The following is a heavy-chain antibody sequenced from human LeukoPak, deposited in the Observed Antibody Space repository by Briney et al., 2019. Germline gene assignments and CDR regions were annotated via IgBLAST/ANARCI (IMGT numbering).Heavy chain of an antibody. CDR3: TTVSTVTYGY. V-gene: IGHV3-15*01. Sequence: GGSLRLSCSASGFTFSSYWMSWVRQAPGKGLEWVGRIKSKTDGGTADYTAPVKGRFTVSRDDSKNTLYLQMNSLKTEDTAVYYCTTVSTVTYGYWGQGTLVTVSS. D-gene: IGHD4-17*01. CDR2: IKSKTDGGTA. J-gene: IGHJ4*02. CDR1: GFTFSSYW.